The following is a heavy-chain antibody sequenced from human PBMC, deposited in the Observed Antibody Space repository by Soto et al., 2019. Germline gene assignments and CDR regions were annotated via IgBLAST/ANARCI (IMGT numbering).Heavy chain of an antibody. CDR1: GFTFSDHY. D-gene: IGHD2-21*02. CDR3: ATDPRVTTPEDYYFDY. J-gene: IGHJ4*02. Sequence: GGSLRLSCAASGFTFSDHYMDWVRQAPGKGLEWVGRTRDRANSYTTEYAASVKGRFTISRDNSKNTLYLQMNSLRAEDAAVYYCATDPRVTTPEDYYFDYWGQGTLVTVSS. CDR2: TRDRANSYTT. V-gene: IGHV3-72*01.